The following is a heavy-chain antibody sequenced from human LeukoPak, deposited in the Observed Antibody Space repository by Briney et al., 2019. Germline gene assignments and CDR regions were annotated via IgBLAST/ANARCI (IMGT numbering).Heavy chain of an antibody. CDR1: GFTFSNYW. D-gene: IGHD3-10*01. J-gene: IGHJ4*02. CDR2: IRPDGRET. CDR3: ATREDLSWFGALRH. V-gene: IGHV3-7*01. Sequence: PGGSLRLSCVVSGFTFSNYWMDWVRQAPGKGLEWVAFIRPDGRETNYAGSVKGRFTISRDNAKNSLYLQMNNLRVEDTAVYYCATREDLSWFGALRHWSQGTVVTVSS.